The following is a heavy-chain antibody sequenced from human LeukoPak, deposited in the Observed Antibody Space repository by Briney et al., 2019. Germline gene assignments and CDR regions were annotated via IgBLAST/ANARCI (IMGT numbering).Heavy chain of an antibody. CDR3: AKDQAYCGGDCYPEVFDY. Sequence: GGSLRLSCAASRFTFSSYAMSWVRQAPGKGLEWVSAISGSGGGTYCADSVKGRFTISRDNSKNTLYLQMNSLRAEDTAIYYCAKDQAYCGGDCYPEVFDYWGQGTLVTVSS. V-gene: IGHV3-23*01. J-gene: IGHJ4*02. D-gene: IGHD2-21*02. CDR2: ISGSGGGT. CDR1: RFTFSSYA.